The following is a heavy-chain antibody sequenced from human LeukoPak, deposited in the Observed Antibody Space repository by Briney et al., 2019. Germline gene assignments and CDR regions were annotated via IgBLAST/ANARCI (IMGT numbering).Heavy chain of an antibody. Sequence: PSETLSLTCTVSGGSISSGSYYWSWIRQPAGKGLEWIGRIYTSGSTNYNPSLKSRVTISVDTSKNQFSLKLSSVTAADTAVYYCARQGELAHYGSGTNFDYWGQGTLVTVSS. J-gene: IGHJ4*02. V-gene: IGHV4-61*02. CDR1: GGSISSGSYY. D-gene: IGHD3-10*01. CDR3: ARQGELAHYGSGTNFDY. CDR2: IYTSGST.